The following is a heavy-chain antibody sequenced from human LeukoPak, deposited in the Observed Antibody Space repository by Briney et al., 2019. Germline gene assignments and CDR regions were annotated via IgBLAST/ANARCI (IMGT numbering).Heavy chain of an antibody. Sequence: GGSLRLSCSASGFTVSSNYMSWVRQAPGKGLEWVSVIYSGGNTYYADSVKGRFTISRDNSKNTLYLQMNSLRAEDTAVYYCARDHAYAFDYWGQGTLVTVSP. J-gene: IGHJ4*02. D-gene: IGHD2-21*01. CDR3: ARDHAYAFDY. V-gene: IGHV3-66*02. CDR1: GFTVSSNY. CDR2: IYSGGNT.